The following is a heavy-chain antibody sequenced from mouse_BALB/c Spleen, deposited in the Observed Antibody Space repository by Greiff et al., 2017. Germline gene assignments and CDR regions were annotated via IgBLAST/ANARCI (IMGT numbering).Heavy chain of an antibody. CDR2: INPYYGST. V-gene: IGHV1-39*01. CDR3: ARVYDGYPFDY. J-gene: IGHJ2*01. Sequence: VQLQQTGPELVKPGASVKISCKASGYSFTDYIMLWVKQSHGKSLEWIGNINPYYGSTSYNLKFKGKATLTVDKSSSTAYMQLNSLTSEDSAVYYCARVYDGYPFDYWGQGTTLTVSS. D-gene: IGHD2-3*01. CDR1: GYSFTDYI.